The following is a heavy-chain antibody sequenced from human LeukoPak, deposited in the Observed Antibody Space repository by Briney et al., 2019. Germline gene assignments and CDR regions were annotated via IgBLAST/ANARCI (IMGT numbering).Heavy chain of an antibody. D-gene: IGHD3-3*01. V-gene: IGHV4-4*07. CDR2: IYTSGST. J-gene: IGHJ4*02. Sequence: SETLSLTCTVSGGSISSYYWSWIRQPAGKGLEWIGRIYTSGSTNYNPSLKSRVTMSVDTSKNQFSLKLSSVTAADTAVYYCARGITTFGVDPASYFDYWAREPWSPSPQ. CDR1: GGSISSYY. CDR3: ARGITTFGVDPASYFDY.